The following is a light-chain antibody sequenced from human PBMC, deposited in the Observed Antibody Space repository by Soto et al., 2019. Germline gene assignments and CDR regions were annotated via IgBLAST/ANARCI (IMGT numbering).Light chain of an antibody. Sequence: EIVLTQSPGTLSLSPGERATLSCRASQRVSSSYLAWYQQKPGQAPRLLIYGASSRATGIPDRFSVSGSGTNFTLTISRLEPEDFAVYYCQQYGISLITFGQGTRLEIK. CDR1: QRVSSSY. J-gene: IGKJ5*01. CDR2: GAS. CDR3: QQYGISLIT. V-gene: IGKV3-20*01.